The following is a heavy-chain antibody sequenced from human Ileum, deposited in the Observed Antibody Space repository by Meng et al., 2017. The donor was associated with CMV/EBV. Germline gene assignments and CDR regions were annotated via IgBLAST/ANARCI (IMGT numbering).Heavy chain of an antibody. CDR3: ARGRGYSYGIDY. Sequence: VSGCSIRSSDHYWSWIRQPPGKGLESIAYMLYSGTTYCSPALKSRITISTDTSKSQFSLKLTSMTAADTAVYYCARGRGYSYGIDYWGQGTLVTVSS. J-gene: IGHJ4*02. CDR1: GCSIRSSDHY. D-gene: IGHD5-18*01. CDR2: MLYSGTT. V-gene: IGHV4-30-4*01.